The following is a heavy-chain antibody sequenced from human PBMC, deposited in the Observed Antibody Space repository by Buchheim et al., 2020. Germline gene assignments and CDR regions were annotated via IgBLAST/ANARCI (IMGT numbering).Heavy chain of an antibody. J-gene: IGHJ4*02. D-gene: IGHD3-16*01. CDR1: GFTFSNYD. CDR2: ISFDGGNM. Sequence: QVQLVESGGGVVQPGRSLRLSCAASGFTFSNYDMNWVRQAPGKGLEWVAVISFDGGNMYFADSVKGRFTISRDNSKNTLYLQMNRLRAEDTAVYYCARDTSFVFFDYWGQGTL. CDR3: ARDTSFVFFDY. V-gene: IGHV3-30-3*01.